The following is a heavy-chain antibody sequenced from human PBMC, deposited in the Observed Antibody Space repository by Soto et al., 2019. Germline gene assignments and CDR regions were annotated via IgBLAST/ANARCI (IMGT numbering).Heavy chain of an antibody. CDR2: VSHDGKSG. V-gene: IGHV3-30*14. D-gene: IGHD6-19*01. Sequence: QVQLVESGGGVVQPGRSLRLSCAASGFTFSSYAMHWVRRAPGKGLEWVAAVSHDGKSGFYADSVSGRFTVSRDNSNNLLYLQMGRLRPEDTALFYCARLDKFNGGWSWGQGTAVTVSS. CDR1: GFTFSSYA. J-gene: IGHJ4*02. CDR3: ARLDKFNGGWS.